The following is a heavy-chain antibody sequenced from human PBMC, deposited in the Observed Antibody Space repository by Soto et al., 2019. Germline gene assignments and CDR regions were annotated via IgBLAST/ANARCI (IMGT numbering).Heavy chain of an antibody. D-gene: IGHD3-3*01. Sequence: GESLKISCAASGFTFSSYGMHWVRQAPGKGLEWVAVISYDGSNKYYADSVKGRFTISRDNSKNTLYLQMNSLRAEDTAVYYCAKGFWSWEYYYYYMDVWGKGTTVTVSS. CDR2: ISYDGSNK. CDR3: AKGFWSWEYYYYYMDV. J-gene: IGHJ6*03. V-gene: IGHV3-30*18. CDR1: GFTFSSYG.